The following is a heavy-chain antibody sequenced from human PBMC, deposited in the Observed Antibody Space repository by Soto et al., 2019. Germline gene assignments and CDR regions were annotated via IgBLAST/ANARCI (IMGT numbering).Heavy chain of an antibody. CDR1: GFTFSSYA. CDR2: ISGSGGST. D-gene: IGHD3-22*01. J-gene: IGHJ5*02. V-gene: IGHV3-23*01. CDR3: ARAGGDYYDSSGYYLFANWFDP. Sequence: GGSLRLSCAASGFTFSSYAMSWVRQAPGKGLEWVSAISGSGGSTYYADSVKGRFTISRDNSKNTLYLQMNSLRAEDTAVYYCARAGGDYYDSSGYYLFANWFDPWGQGTLVTVSS.